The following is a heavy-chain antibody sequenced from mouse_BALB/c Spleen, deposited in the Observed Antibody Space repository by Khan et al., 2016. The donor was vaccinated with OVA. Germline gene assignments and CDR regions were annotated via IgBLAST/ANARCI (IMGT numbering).Heavy chain of an antibody. Sequence: QVQLQQSGAELARPGASVKMSCKASGYTFTSYTIHWIKLRPGQGLEWIGYINPSNGYTNYNQKFKDKATLTADKSSNTAYMELSSLTSDDSALYNGVRDGAYHRNDGWFAYWGQGTLVTVSA. CDR3: VRDGAYHRNDGWFAY. V-gene: IGHV1-4*01. CDR1: GYTFTSYT. CDR2: INPSNGYT. D-gene: IGHD2-14*01. J-gene: IGHJ3*01.